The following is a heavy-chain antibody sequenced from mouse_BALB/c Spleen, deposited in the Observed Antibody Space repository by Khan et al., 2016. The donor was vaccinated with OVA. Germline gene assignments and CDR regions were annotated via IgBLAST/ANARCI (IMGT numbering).Heavy chain of an antibody. Sequence: QVQLQQSGAELMKPGASVKISCKATGYTFSSYWIEWVKQRPGHGLEWIGEILSGSGSTNYNEKFKGKATFTADTSSNTAYMQLNSLTSEDSAVYYCTRTGNYRDYFDYWGQGTTLTVSS. D-gene: IGHD2-1*01. CDR1: GYTFSSYW. J-gene: IGHJ2*01. CDR2: ILSGSGST. CDR3: TRTGNYRDYFDY. V-gene: IGHV1-9*01.